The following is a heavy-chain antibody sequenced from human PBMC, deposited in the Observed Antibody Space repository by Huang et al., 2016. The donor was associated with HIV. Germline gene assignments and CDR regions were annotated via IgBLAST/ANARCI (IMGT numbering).Heavy chain of an antibody. CDR1: GGSISSSSYY. D-gene: IGHD3-10*01. J-gene: IGHJ4*02. V-gene: IGHV4-39*01. CDR3: ARHERWAMVRGVPQWGFDY. Sequence: QLQLQESGPGLVKPSETLSLTCTVSGGSISSSSYYWGWIRQPPGKGLEWIGTIYYSGRTYYNPSLKGRVTISVDTSKNQFSLKLSSGTAADTAVYYCARHERWAMVRGVPQWGFDYWGQGTLVTVSS. CDR2: IYYSGRT.